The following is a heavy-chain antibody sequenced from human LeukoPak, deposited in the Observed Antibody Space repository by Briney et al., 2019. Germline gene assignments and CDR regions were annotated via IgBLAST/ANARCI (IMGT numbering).Heavy chain of an antibody. CDR1: GGSISSDDYY. D-gene: IGHD1-26*01. CDR2: IYYSGST. Sequence: SETLSLTCTVSGGSISSDDYYWSWIRQHPGKGLEWIGYIYYSGSTYYNPSHKSRVIISVDTSKNQFSLKLSSVTAADTAVYYCARDLPLPGGYYGMDVWGQGTTVTVSS. J-gene: IGHJ6*02. V-gene: IGHV4-31*03. CDR3: ARDLPLPGGYYGMDV.